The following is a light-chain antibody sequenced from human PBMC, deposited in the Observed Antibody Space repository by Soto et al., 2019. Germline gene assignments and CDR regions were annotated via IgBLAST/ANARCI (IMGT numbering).Light chain of an antibody. Sequence: EIVMTHSPPTLSVSPGERETLSCRASQSVSSNLAWYQQKPGQAPRLLIYGASTRATGIPDRFSGSGSGTDFTLTISRLEPEDFAVYHCQQYDDSMTFGQGTKVDTK. J-gene: IGKJ1*01. CDR1: QSVSSN. CDR3: QQYDDSMT. CDR2: GAS. V-gene: IGKV3D-15*01.